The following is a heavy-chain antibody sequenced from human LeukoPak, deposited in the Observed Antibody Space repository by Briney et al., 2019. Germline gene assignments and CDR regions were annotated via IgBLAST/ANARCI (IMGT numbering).Heavy chain of an antibody. J-gene: IGHJ3*02. D-gene: IGHD5-24*01. CDR3: ARMGSDAFDI. CDR2: LYQSGST. V-gene: IGHV4-30-2*01. CDR1: GGSISSGGYS. Sequence: SQTLSLTCAVSGGSISSGGYSWSWIRQPPGKGLEWIGNLYQSGSTYYNPSLKSRVTISVDRSKNQFSLKLSSVTAADTAVYCCARMGSDAFDIWGQGTMVTVSS.